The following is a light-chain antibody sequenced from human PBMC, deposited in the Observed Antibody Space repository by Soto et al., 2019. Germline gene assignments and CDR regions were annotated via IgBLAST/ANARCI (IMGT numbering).Light chain of an antibody. CDR2: GAS. CDR1: QSVRSSH. V-gene: IGKV3-20*01. Sequence: EIVLTQSPGTLSLSPGERATLSCRASQSVRSSHLAWYQQKPGQAPRLLIYGASSRATGIPDRFSGSGSGTDFTLIISRLEPEDFAVYYCQQYGTSPLTFGGGTKVEIK. J-gene: IGKJ4*01. CDR3: QQYGTSPLT.